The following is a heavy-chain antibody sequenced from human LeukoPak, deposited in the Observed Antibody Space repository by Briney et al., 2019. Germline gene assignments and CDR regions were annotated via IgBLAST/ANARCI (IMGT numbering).Heavy chain of an antibody. V-gene: IGHV4-34*01. CDR3: ARGGGPVVPAPIFWFDP. J-gene: IGHJ5*02. D-gene: IGHD2-2*02. Sequence: SETLSLTCAVYGGSFSGYYWSWIRQPPGKGLEWIGEINHSGSTNYNPSLKSRVTISVDTSKNQFSLKLSSVTAADTAVYYCARGGGPVVPAPIFWFDPWGQGTLVTVSS. CDR2: INHSGST. CDR1: GGSFSGYY.